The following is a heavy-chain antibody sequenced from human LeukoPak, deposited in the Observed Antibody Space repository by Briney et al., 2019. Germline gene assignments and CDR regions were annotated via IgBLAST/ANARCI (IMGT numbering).Heavy chain of an antibody. D-gene: IGHD3-22*01. V-gene: IGHV1-2*02. CDR1: GYTFTGYY. CDR2: INPNSGGT. CDR3: ARVASYYDSSGTYSWFDP. J-gene: IGHJ5*02. Sequence: ASVKVSCKASGYTFTGYYMHWVRQAPGQGLEWMGWINPNSGGTNYAQKFQGRVTMTRDTSISTAYMELSRLRSDDTAVYYCARVASYYDSSGTYSWFDPWGQGTLVTVSS.